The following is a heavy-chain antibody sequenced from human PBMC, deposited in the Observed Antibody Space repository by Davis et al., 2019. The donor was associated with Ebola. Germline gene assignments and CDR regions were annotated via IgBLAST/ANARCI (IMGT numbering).Heavy chain of an antibody. CDR2: ISAGVPPP. Sequence: PGGSLRLSCAASGFTFSNYVMNWVRQAPGKGLEWVSSISAGVPPPYYADSVKGRFTISRDNSKNTLSLQMDSLRADDTAVYYCAKSFLITGSHMSEFRGVDYWGQGTVVTVSS. V-gene: IGHV3-23*01. J-gene: IGHJ4*02. CDR1: GFTFSNYV. D-gene: IGHD2-8*02. CDR3: AKSFLITGSHMSEFRGVDY.